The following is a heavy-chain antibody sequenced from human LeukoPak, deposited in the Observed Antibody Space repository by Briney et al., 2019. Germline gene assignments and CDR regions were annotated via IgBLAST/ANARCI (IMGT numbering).Heavy chain of an antibody. V-gene: IGHV1-2*02. D-gene: IGHD3-9*01. Sequence: ASVKVSCKASGYTFTGYYMHWVRQAPGQGLEWMGWINPNSGGTNYAQKFQGRVTMTRDTSISTAYMELSRLRSDDTAVYYCARFESSHSYYDILTGYYRYNWFDPWGQGTLVTVSS. CDR3: ARFESSHSYYDILTGYYRYNWFDP. CDR2: INPNSGGT. J-gene: IGHJ5*02. CDR1: GYTFTGYY.